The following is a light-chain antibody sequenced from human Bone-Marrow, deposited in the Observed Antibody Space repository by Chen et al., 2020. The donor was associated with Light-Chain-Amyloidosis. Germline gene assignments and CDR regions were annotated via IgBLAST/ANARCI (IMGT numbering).Light chain of an antibody. J-gene: IGLJ3*02. CDR2: DDS. V-gene: IGLV3-21*02. CDR3: QVWDRSSDRPV. CDR1: NIGSTS. Sequence: SYVLTQPSSVSVAPGQTATIACGGNNIGSTSVHWYQQTPGQAPLLVVYDDSDRPPGIHERLSCCNSGNTATLTISRVEAGDEADYYCQVWDRSSDRPVVGGGTKLTVL.